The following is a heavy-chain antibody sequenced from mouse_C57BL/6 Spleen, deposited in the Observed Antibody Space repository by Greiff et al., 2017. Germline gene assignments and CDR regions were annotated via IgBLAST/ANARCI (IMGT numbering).Heavy chain of an antibody. CDR2: IDPETGDT. CDR1: GFNIKDDY. J-gene: IGHJ2*01. V-gene: IGHV14-4*01. Sequence: VQLQQPGAELVRPGASVKLSCTASGFNIKDDYMHWVKQRPDQGLEWIGWIDPETGDTEYAPQFQGKAPITVDTSSNTAYLQLIILTSEDTAVYYCTTSTVVALDYWGQGTTLTVSS. D-gene: IGHD1-1*01. CDR3: TTSTVVALDY.